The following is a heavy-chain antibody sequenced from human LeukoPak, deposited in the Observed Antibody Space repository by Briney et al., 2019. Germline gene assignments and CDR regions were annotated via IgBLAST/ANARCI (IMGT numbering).Heavy chain of an antibody. D-gene: IGHD3-10*01. J-gene: IGHJ5*02. CDR3: ARSRGPGSYWFDP. V-gene: IGHV3-23*01. Sequence: PGGSLRLSCAASGFTFSSFALSWVRQAPGKGLEWVSTVSDTTYYADSVRGRFTISRDDSKNTLYLQMDSLRAEDTAIYSCARSRGPGSYWFDPWGQGTLVTVSS. CDR2: VSDTT. CDR1: GFTFSSFA.